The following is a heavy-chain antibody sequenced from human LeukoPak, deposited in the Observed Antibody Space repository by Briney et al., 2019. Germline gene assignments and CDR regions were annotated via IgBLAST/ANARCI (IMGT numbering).Heavy chain of an antibody. CDR3: ARTTTPHYYGSGSYALGY. D-gene: IGHD3-10*01. CDR1: GFTFSSYG. Sequence: PGGSLRLSCAASGFTFSSYGMHWVRQAPGKGLEWVPLISYDGSNRYYADSVKGRFTISRDNSKNTLYLQMSSLSAEDTAVYYCARTTTPHYYGSGSYALGYWGQGTLVTVPS. J-gene: IGHJ4*02. V-gene: IGHV3-30*03. CDR2: ISYDGSNR.